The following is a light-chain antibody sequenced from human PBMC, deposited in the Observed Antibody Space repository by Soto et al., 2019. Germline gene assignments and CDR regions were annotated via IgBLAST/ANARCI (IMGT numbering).Light chain of an antibody. V-gene: IGKV3-20*01. CDR1: RSVSSRY. CDR3: HQYGYSPHT. CDR2: GAA. Sequence: IVLTQSPGTLSLSPGERATLSCRASRSVSSRYLAWYQQKPGQAPRLLIYGAASRATGIPDRFSGSGSGTDFTLTISRLEPEDFAVYHCHQYGYSPHTFGQGTKLEIK. J-gene: IGKJ2*01.